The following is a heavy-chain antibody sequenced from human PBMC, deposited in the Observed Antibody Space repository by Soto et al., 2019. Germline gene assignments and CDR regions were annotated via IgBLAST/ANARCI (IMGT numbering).Heavy chain of an antibody. CDR1: GGTFSSYT. CDR2: IIPILGIA. Sequence: QVQLVQSGAEVKKPGSSVKVSCKASGGTFSSYTISWVRQAPGQGLEWMGRIIPILGIANYAQKFQGRVTSTANKSTSTADMELSSLRSEDTAVYYCASRVVVVAATVDYYYYYGMDVWGQGTTVTVSS. V-gene: IGHV1-69*02. CDR3: ASRVVVVAATVDYYYYYGMDV. J-gene: IGHJ6*02. D-gene: IGHD2-15*01.